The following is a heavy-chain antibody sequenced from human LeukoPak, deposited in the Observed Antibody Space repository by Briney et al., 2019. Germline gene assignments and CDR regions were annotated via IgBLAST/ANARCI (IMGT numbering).Heavy chain of an antibody. Sequence: PSETLSLTCTVSGGSISSYYWSWIRQPAGKGLEWIGRIYTSGSTNYNPSLKSRVTMSVDTSKNQFSLKLSSVTAADTAVYYCARSSRGIAATEYNWFDPWGQGTLVTVSS. V-gene: IGHV4-4*07. J-gene: IGHJ5*02. CDR1: GGSISSYY. CDR3: ARSSRGIAATEYNWFDP. CDR2: IYTSGST. D-gene: IGHD6-13*01.